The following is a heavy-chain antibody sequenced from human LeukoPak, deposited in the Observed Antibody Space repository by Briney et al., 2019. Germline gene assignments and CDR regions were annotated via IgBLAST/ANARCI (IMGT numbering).Heavy chain of an antibody. CDR2: INNNGGRT. V-gene: IGHV3-64*01. Sequence: PGGSLRLSCAASGFTFSSYAMHWVRQAPGKGLEYVSGINNNGGRTYYGNSVKGRFTISRDNSKNTLYLQMGSLRAEDMAVYYCARDGLLGGYALYFDWWGQGILVTVSS. J-gene: IGHJ4*02. CDR1: GFTFSSYA. D-gene: IGHD5-12*01. CDR3: ARDGLLGGYALYFDW.